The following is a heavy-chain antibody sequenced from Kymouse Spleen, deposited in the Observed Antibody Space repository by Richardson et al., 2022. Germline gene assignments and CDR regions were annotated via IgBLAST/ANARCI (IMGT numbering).Heavy chain of an antibody. Sequence: QVQLVESGGGVVQPGRSLRLSCAASGFTFSSYGMHWVRQAPGKGLEWVAVIWYDGSNKYYADSVKGRFTISRDNSKNTLYLQMNSLRAEDTAVYYCARGEQQLYYFDYWGQGTLVTVSS. CDR3: ARGEQQLYYFDY. CDR1: GFTFSSYG. CDR2: IWYDGSNK. V-gene: IGHV3-33*01. J-gene: IGHJ4*02. D-gene: IGHD6-13*01.